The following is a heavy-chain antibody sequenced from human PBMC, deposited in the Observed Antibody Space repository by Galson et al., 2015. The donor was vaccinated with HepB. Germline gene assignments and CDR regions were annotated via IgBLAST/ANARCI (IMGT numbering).Heavy chain of an antibody. CDR3: ARGWELLAY. CDR2: IYYSGST. V-gene: IGHV4-59*01. Sequence: ETLSLTCTVSGGSISSYYWSWIRQPPGKGLEWIGYIYYSGSTNYNPSLKSRVTISVDTSKNQFSLKLSSVTAADTAVYYCARGWELLAYWGQGTLVTVSS. J-gene: IGHJ4*02. D-gene: IGHD1-26*01. CDR1: GGSISSYY.